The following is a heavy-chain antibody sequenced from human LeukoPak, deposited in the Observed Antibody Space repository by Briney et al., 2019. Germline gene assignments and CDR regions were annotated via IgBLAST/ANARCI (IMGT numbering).Heavy chain of an antibody. V-gene: IGHV3-23*01. CDR3: ARDGRATVTFDY. CDR2: IGGSGGRT. J-gene: IGHJ4*02. Sequence: GGSLRLSCAASGFTFSSYAMTWVRQAPGKGLEWVSAIGGSGGRTFYADSVKGRFTISRDNAKNSLYLQMNSLRAEDTAVYYCARDGRATVTFDYWGQGTLVTVSS. CDR1: GFTFSSYA. D-gene: IGHD4-17*01.